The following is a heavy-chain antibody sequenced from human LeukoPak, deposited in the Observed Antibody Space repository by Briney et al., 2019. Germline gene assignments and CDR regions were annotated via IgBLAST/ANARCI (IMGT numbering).Heavy chain of an antibody. CDR3: ARVEGGTWFDP. CDR2: ISYDGSNK. Sequence: PGRSLRLSCAASGFTFSSYGMHWVRQAPGKGLEWVAVISYDGSNKYYADSVKGRFTISRDNSKNTLYLQMNSLRAEDTAVYYCARVEGGTWFDPWGQGTLVTVSS. CDR1: GFTFSSYG. J-gene: IGHJ5*02. V-gene: IGHV3-30*03. D-gene: IGHD3-16*01.